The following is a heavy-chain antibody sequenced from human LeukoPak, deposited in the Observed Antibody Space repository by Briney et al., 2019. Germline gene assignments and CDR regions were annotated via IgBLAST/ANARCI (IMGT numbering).Heavy chain of an antibody. V-gene: IGHV3-21*01. CDR3: ARDPLGRAADY. J-gene: IGHJ4*02. Sequence: PGGPLRLSCAASGFTFSSYSMNWVRQAPGKGLEWVSSISSSNTYIYYAESVKGRFTISRDNAKNSLYLQMNSLRAEDTAVYYCARDPLGRAADYWGQGSLVTVSS. CDR1: GFTFSSYS. CDR2: ISSSNTYI. D-gene: IGHD7-27*01.